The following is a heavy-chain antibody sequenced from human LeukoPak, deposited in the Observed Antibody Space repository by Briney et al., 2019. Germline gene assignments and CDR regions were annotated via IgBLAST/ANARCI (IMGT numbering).Heavy chain of an antibody. Sequence: SETLSLTCTVSGGSISSSNYYWGWIRQPPGKGLEWIGSIYYSGGTYYNPSLKSRVTISVDTSKNQFSLKLRSVTAADTAVYYCARDGGGTLIGYSSSLPLAYWGQGTLVTVSS. J-gene: IGHJ4*02. CDR3: ARDGGGTLIGYSSSLPLAY. CDR2: IYYSGGT. D-gene: IGHD6-13*01. CDR1: GGSISSSNYY. V-gene: IGHV4-39*07.